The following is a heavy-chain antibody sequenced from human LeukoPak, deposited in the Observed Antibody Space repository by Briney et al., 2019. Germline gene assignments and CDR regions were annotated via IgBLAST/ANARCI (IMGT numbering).Heavy chain of an antibody. J-gene: IGHJ4*02. Sequence: GGSLRVSCAASGFTFNIYAMRWVRQAPGKGLEWVAAITGSGDGTFSAGSVKGLFTISRDNSTITLYLQMDSLRVEDTAVYYCAKERASGNYWGYFDSWGQGTLVTVSS. V-gene: IGHV3-23*01. CDR2: ITGSGDGT. D-gene: IGHD3-10*01. CDR3: AKERASGNYWGYFDS. CDR1: GFTFNIYA.